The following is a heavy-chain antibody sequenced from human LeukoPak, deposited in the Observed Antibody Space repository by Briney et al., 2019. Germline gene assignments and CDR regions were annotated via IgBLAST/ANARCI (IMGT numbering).Heavy chain of an antibody. CDR1: GVTMRSNW. V-gene: IGHV4-4*02. D-gene: IGHD3-22*01. CDR2: IYHSGST. CDR3: VSNGYYSIDY. Sequence: SETLSLTCAVSGVTMRSNWWSWVRQSPGKGLEWIGEIYHSGSTNYNPSLKSRVDIAVDQSRSQFSLKLRSVTAADTAVYYCVSNGYYSIDYWGQGTLVTVSS. J-gene: IGHJ4*02.